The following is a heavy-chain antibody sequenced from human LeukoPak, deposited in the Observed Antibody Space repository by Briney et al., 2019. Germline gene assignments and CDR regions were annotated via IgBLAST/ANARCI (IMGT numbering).Heavy chain of an antibody. J-gene: IGHJ4*02. Sequence: GSLILPCAASGFTFSSYEMNWVRQAPGRGLEGVSYISSNGRTIYYADSVKCRFTIARDNAKNSVYLEMNSLRADDTAVYYCARSARLMKGVVEVTALDDWGQGTLVTVSS. CDR1: GFTFSSYE. D-gene: IGHD3-3*01. CDR3: ARSARLMKGVVEVTALDD. CDR2: ISSNGRTI. V-gene: IGHV3-48*03.